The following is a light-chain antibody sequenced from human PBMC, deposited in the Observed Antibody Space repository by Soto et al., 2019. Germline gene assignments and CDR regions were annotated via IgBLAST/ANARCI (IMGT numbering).Light chain of an antibody. CDR2: KVS. CDR3: MQAPRVRA. V-gene: IGKV2-24*01. J-gene: IGKJ5*01. Sequence: DVVLTQTPLSSAVTLGQPASISCRSSQSLEARDGNTYLNWLHQRPGQPPRLLIYKVSKRLSGXPXXFMGSGAGTDLTLQITRVEAEDEGIYFCMQAPRVRAFGQGIRLEIK. CDR1: QSLEARDGNTY.